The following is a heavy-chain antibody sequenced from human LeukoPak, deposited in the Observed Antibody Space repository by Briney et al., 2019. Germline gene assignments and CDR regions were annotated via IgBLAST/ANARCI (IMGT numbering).Heavy chain of an antibody. CDR2: INNSGDRR. CDR1: GFIFSNYA. Sequence: GGCLRLSCAASGFIFSNYAMSWVRQAPGKGLEWVSGINNSGDRRFYADSVKGRFTISRDNSKNTLYLQMNSLRAEDTAVYYCARGWSNFDYWGQGTRVTDSS. J-gene: IGHJ4*02. D-gene: IGHD2-15*01. V-gene: IGHV3-23*01. CDR3: ARGWSNFDY.